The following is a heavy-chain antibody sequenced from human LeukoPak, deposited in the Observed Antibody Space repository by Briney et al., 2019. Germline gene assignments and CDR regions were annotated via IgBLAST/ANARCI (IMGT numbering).Heavy chain of an antibody. Sequence: ASVKVSCKASGYTFTSYAMHWVRQAPGQRLEWMGWINAGNGNTKYSQKFQGRVTITRDTSASTAYMELSRLRSDDTAVYYCAREERDSSSWDYWGQGTLVTVS. CDR1: GYTFTSYA. V-gene: IGHV1-3*01. J-gene: IGHJ4*02. CDR2: INAGNGNT. D-gene: IGHD6-13*01. CDR3: AREERDSSSWDY.